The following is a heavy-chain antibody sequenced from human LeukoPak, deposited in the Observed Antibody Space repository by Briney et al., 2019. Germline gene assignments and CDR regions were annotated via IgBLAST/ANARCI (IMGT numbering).Heavy chain of an antibody. D-gene: IGHD2-2*01. V-gene: IGHV3-21*01. CDR3: ARDGRDCSSTSCPYFDY. CDR1: GFTFSSYS. Sequence: GGSLRLSCAASGFTFSSYSMNWVRQAPGKGLEWVSSISSSSSYIYYADSEKGRFTISRDNAKNSLYLQMNSLRAEDTAVYYCARDGRDCSSTSCPYFDYWGQGTLVTVSS. CDR2: ISSSSSYI. J-gene: IGHJ4*02.